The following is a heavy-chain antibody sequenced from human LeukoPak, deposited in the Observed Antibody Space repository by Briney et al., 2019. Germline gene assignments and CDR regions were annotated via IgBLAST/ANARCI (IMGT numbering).Heavy chain of an antibody. V-gene: IGHV4-39*01. D-gene: IGHD2/OR15-2a*01. CDR1: GGSISSDTYC. J-gene: IGHJ4*02. CDR2: IYFTGNT. CDR3: ASEANRGGGFDS. Sequence: SETLSLTCTVSGGSISSDTYCWGWIRQPPGKGLEWIANIYFTGNTYYNPSLKSRSTLPVNTPKNQFSLTLSSVPAADPAVYYCASEANRGGGFDSWGQGNLVTVSS.